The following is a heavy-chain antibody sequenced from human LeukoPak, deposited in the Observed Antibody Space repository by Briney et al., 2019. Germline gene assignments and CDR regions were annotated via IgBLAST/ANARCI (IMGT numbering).Heavy chain of an antibody. Sequence: SVKVSCKASGGTFRSDVFSWVRQAPGQGLEWIGGIIPIFDTTHYAQKFQGRVTITADQSTSTAYMELSSLRSEDTAVYYCARDPGNYLSLSYAFDIWGQGTLVTVSS. CDR2: IIPIFDTT. J-gene: IGHJ3*02. D-gene: IGHD5-24*01. CDR3: ARDPGNYLSLSYAFDI. V-gene: IGHV1-69*13. CDR1: GGTFRSDV.